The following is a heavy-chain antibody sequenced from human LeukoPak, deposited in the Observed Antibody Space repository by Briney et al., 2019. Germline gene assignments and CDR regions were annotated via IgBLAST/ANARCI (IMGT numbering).Heavy chain of an antibody. CDR3: AKDGYYDSGGYYYDAFHI. CDR2: ISGSGGST. CDR1: GFTFSSYA. V-gene: IGHV3-23*01. J-gene: IGHJ3*02. D-gene: IGHD3-22*01. Sequence: GGSLRLSCAASGFTFSSYAMSWVRQAPGKGPEWVSAISGSGGSTYYADSVKGRFTISRDNSKNTLYLQMNSLRAEDTAVYYCAKDGYYDSGGYYYDAFHIWGQGTMVTVSS.